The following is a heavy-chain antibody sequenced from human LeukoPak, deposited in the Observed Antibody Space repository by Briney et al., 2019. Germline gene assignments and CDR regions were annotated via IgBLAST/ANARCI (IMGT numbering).Heavy chain of an antibody. Sequence: GGSLRLSCAASGFTFSSYAMGWVRQAPGKGLEWVSGIGGSGGSTYYTDSVKGRFTISRDNSKNTLYLQMNSLRAEDTAVYYCARGSGREVGATPGLDYWGPGTLVTVSS. J-gene: IGHJ4*02. CDR1: GFTFSSYA. CDR2: IGGSGGST. CDR3: ARGSGREVGATPGLDY. V-gene: IGHV3-23*01. D-gene: IGHD1-26*01.